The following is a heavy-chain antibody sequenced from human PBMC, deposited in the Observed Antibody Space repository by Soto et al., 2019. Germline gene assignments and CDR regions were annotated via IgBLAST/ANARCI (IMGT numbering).Heavy chain of an antibody. D-gene: IGHD3-3*01. J-gene: IGHJ6*03. CDR1: GFTFSSYW. CDR2: IKQDGSEK. CDR3: ARGQRFLEWLLPYYYYYMDV. V-gene: IGHV3-7*01. Sequence: GGSLRLSCAASGFTFSSYWMSWVRQAPGKGLEWVANIKQDGSEKYYVDSVKGRFTISRDNAKNSLYLQMNSLRAEDTAVYYCARGQRFLEWLLPYYYYYMDVWGKGTTVTVSS.